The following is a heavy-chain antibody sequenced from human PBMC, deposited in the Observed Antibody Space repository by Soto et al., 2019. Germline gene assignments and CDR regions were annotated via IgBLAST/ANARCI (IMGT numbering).Heavy chain of an antibody. CDR3: ARLGAYYQSLDP. CDR2: IYFGGTT. CDR1: GGSFSPNY. Sequence: QVQLQESGPRLVKPSETLSLTCTVSGGSFSPNYWAWIRQPPGKGLEWVGYIYFGGTTSYNPSRKSRGTISLETSNSQFSLRLPSVTAADTAVYYCARLGAYYQSLDPWGPGTLVTVSS. V-gene: IGHV4-59*08. D-gene: IGHD2-21*01. J-gene: IGHJ5*02.